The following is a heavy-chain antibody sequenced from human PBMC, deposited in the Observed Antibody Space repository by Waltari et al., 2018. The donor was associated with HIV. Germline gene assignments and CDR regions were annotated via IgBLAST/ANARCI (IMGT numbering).Heavy chain of an antibody. CDR1: GGSISRGGYY. Sequence: QVQLQESGPGLVKPSQTLSLTCTFSGGSISRGGYYWSWIRQHPGKGLEWIGYIYYSGSTYYNPSLKSRVTISVDTSKNQSSLKLSSVTAADTAVYYCAREGYSYGTLGYWGQGTLVTVSS. CDR3: AREGYSYGTLGY. CDR2: IYYSGST. D-gene: IGHD5-18*01. J-gene: IGHJ4*02. V-gene: IGHV4-31*03.